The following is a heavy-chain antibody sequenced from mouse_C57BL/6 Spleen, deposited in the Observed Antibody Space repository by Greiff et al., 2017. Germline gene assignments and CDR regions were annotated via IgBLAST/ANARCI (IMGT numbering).Heavy chain of an antibody. Sequence: VQLQQSGAELVKPGASVKMSCKASGYTFTSYWITWVKQRPGQGLEWIGDIYPGSGSTNYNEKFKSKATLTVDTSSSTAYMQLSSLTSEDSAVYYCARWRDGYYQYYFDYWGQGTTLTVSS. CDR1: GYTFTSYW. V-gene: IGHV1-55*01. CDR3: ARWRDGYYQYYFDY. CDR2: IYPGSGST. J-gene: IGHJ2*01. D-gene: IGHD2-3*01.